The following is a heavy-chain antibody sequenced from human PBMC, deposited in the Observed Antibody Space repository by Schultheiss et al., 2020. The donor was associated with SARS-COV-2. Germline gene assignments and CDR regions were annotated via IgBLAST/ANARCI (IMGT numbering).Heavy chain of an antibody. V-gene: IGHV4-59*08. CDR2: IYYSGST. Sequence: GSLRLSCTVSGGSISSYYWSWIRQPPGKGLEWIGYIYYSGSTNYNPSLKSRVTISVDTSKNQFSLKLSSVTAADTAVYYCARHSGVGATRNFDYWGQGTLVTVSS. CDR3: ARHSGVGATRNFDY. CDR1: GGSISSYY. D-gene: IGHD1-26*01. J-gene: IGHJ4*02.